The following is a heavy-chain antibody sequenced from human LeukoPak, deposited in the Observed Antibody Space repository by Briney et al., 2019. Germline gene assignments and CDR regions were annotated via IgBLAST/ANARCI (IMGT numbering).Heavy chain of an antibody. CDR3: ARDRSSWYSNY. CDR2: INTNTGNP. CDR1: GYTFTSYA. V-gene: IGHV7-4-1*02. J-gene: IGHJ4*02. Sequence: ASVKVSCKAYGYTFTSYAINWVRQAPGQGLEWMVWINTNTGNPTYAQGFTGRFVFSLDTSVSTAYLEISSLKAEDTAVYYCARDRSSWYSNYWGQGTLVTVSS. D-gene: IGHD6-13*01.